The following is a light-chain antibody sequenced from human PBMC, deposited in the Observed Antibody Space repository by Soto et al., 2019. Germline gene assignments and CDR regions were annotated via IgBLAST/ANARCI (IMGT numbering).Light chain of an antibody. CDR3: QQYNSYWT. CDR2: KAS. V-gene: IGKV1-5*03. Sequence: DFQMTQSPSTLSASVGDRVTITCRASQSISSWLAWYQQKPGKAPKRLIYKASSLESGVPSRFSGSGSGTEFTLNISSLQPDDFATYYCQQYNSYWTFGQGTKVEIK. CDR1: QSISSW. J-gene: IGKJ1*01.